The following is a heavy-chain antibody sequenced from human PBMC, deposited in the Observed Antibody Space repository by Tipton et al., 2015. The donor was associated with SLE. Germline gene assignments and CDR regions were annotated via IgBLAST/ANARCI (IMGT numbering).Heavy chain of an antibody. D-gene: IGHD4-23*01. V-gene: IGHV3-13*01. CDR2: IGTAGDT. J-gene: IGHJ4*02. CDR1: GFTFSSYD. Sequence: SLRLSCAASGFTFSSYDMHWVRQATGKGLEWVSAIGTAGDTYYPGSVKGRFTISRDNSKNTLYLQMNSLRAEDTAVYYCARSYGGKAAFDYWGQGTLVTVSS. CDR3: ARSYGGKAAFDY.